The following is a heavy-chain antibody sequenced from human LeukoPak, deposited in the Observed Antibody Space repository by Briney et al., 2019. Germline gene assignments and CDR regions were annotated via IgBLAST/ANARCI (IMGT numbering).Heavy chain of an antibody. CDR2: ISRDGTNK. CDR1: GFDFSNYG. Sequence: GGSLRLSCAASGFDFSNYGIHWVRQAPGKRLEWVALISRDGTNKFYADSVKGRFAISRDNSQDTLYLQMNSLRTEDSAIYCCNSYLYFGSNIFDYWGQGTLVTV. D-gene: IGHD3-10*01. CDR3: NSYLYFGSNIFDY. J-gene: IGHJ4*02. V-gene: IGHV3-30*03.